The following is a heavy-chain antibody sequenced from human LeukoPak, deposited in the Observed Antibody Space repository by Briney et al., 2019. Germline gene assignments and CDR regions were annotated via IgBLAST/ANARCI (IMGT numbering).Heavy chain of an antibody. CDR2: IYYGGYT. D-gene: IGHD3-10*01. CDR3: ARVDYYGSGSYYSESYYFDY. J-gene: IGHJ4*02. V-gene: IGHV4-39*07. CDR1: GGSISSNNYY. Sequence: PSETLSLTCTVSGGSISSNNYYWGWIRQPPGKGLEWIGSIYYGGYTYYNPSLKSRVTISVDTSKNQFSLKLSSVTAADTAVYYCARVDYYGSGSYYSESYYFDYWGQGTLVTVSS.